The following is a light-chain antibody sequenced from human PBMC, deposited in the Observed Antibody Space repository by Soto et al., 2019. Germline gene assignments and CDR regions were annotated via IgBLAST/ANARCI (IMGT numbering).Light chain of an antibody. V-gene: IGKV1-27*01. CDR1: QGISNY. Sequence: DIQMTQSPSSLSSSVGDRVTITCRASQGISNYLAWYQQKPGKVPKFLIYNESTLQSGVPSRLSGSGSGTDFTLTISSLQPEDVATYYCQKYNTAPWTFGQGTKVEIK. CDR3: QKYNTAPWT. CDR2: NES. J-gene: IGKJ1*01.